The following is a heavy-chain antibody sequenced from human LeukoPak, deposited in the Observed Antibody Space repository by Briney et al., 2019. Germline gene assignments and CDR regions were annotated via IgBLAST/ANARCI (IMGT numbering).Heavy chain of an antibody. V-gene: IGHV3-30*03. Sequence: GGSLRLSCAASGFTFSSYGMHWVRQAPGKGLEWVAVISYDGSNKYYADSVKGRFTISRDNSKNTLYLQMSSLRAEDTAVYYCARWGPDFDYWGQGTLVTVSS. J-gene: IGHJ4*02. D-gene: IGHD7-27*01. CDR3: ARWGPDFDY. CDR2: ISYDGSNK. CDR1: GFTFSSYG.